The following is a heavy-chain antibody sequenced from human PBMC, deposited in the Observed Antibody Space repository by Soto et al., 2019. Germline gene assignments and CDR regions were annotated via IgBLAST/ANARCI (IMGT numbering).Heavy chain of an antibody. Sequence: SGPTLVNPTQTLTLTCTFSGFSLSTSGMCVSWIRQPPGKALEWLAFAYWDDDNRYSPSLRSRLTVTKDTSKNQVVLTMTNMDPVDTATCYCAHRRHSGDWNGGYFDYWGQGTLVTVSS. D-gene: IGHD2-21*02. CDR2: AYWDDDN. V-gene: IGHV2-5*08. CDR3: AHRRHSGDWNGGYFDY. CDR1: GFSLSTSGMC. J-gene: IGHJ4*02.